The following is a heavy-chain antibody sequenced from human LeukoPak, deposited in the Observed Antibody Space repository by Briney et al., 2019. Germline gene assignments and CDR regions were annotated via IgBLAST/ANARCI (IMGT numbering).Heavy chain of an antibody. CDR2: INSDGSST. D-gene: IGHD1/OR15-1a*01. Sequence: PGGSLRLSCAASGFTFSSYWMHWVRQAPGKGLVWVSRINSDGSSTSYADSVKGRFTISRDNAKNTLYLQMNSLRAEDTAVYYCARKQQRPHYYYYMDVWGKGTTVTISS. J-gene: IGHJ6*03. CDR3: ARKQQRPHYYYYMDV. V-gene: IGHV3-74*01. CDR1: GFTFSSYW.